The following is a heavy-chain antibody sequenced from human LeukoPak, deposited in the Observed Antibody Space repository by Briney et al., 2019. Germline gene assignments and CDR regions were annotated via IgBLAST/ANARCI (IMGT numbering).Heavy chain of an antibody. CDR1: GYSFTSYW. CDR3: ARLPDYYDSSGYFDY. Sequence: GETLKISCKVSGYSFTSYWIGWVRQMPGKGLEWMGIIYPGDSDTRYSPSFQGQVTISADKSFSTAYLQWSSLKASDTAMYYCARLPDYYDSSGYFDYRGQGTLVTVSS. D-gene: IGHD3-22*01. J-gene: IGHJ4*02. CDR2: IYPGDSDT. V-gene: IGHV5-51*01.